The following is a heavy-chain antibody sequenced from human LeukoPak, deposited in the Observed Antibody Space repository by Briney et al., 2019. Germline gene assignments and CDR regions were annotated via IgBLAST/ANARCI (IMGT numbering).Heavy chain of an antibody. CDR3: ARGEYCSSTSCYRDAFDI. D-gene: IGHD2-2*01. Sequence: SETLSLTCAVSGGSISSSNWWSWVRQPPGKGLEWIGYIYYSGSTYYNPSLKSRVTISVDTSKNQFSLKLSSVTAADTAVYYCARGEYCSSTSCYRDAFDIWGQGTMVTVSS. CDR1: GGSISSSNW. J-gene: IGHJ3*02. CDR2: IYYSGST. V-gene: IGHV4-30-4*01.